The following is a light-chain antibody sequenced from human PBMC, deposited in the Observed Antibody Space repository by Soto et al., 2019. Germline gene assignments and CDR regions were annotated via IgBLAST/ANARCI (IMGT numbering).Light chain of an antibody. CDR2: AVS. V-gene: IGLV2-8*01. CDR3: SSYAGSNNVV. CDR1: ISDVGGYNY. J-gene: IGLJ3*02. Sequence: QSVLTQPPSASGSPGQSGPISCTGTISDVGGYNYVSWYQQHPGKAPKLMIYAVSKRPSGVPDRFSGSKSGNTASLTVSGLQAEDDADYYCSSYAGSNNVVFIGGTKVTV.